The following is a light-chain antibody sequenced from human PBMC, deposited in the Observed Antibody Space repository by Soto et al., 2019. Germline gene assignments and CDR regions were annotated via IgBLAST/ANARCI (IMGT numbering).Light chain of an antibody. J-gene: IGKJ1*01. CDR3: QQYNNWPRT. Sequence: EFVLTQSPGTLSLSPGERATLSCGASQSVSSNLAWYQQKPGQAPRLLIYGASTRATGIPARFSGSGSGTEFTLTISSLQSEDVAVYYCQQYNNWPRTLGQGTKVDIK. V-gene: IGKV3-15*01. CDR1: QSVSSN. CDR2: GAS.